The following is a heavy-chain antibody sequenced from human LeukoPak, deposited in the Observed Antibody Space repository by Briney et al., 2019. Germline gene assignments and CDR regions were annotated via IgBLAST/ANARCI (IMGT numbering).Heavy chain of an antibody. CDR1: GFTFSNNA. CDR2: ISGSGGST. J-gene: IGHJ3*02. V-gene: IGHV3-23*01. CDR3: ARDFEWLVHAFDI. Sequence: PGGSLRLSCAASGFTFSNNAMSWVRQAPGKGLEWVSAISGSGGSTYYADSVKGRFTISRDNAKNSLYLQMNSLRAEDTAVYYCARDFEWLVHAFDIWGQGTMVTVSS. D-gene: IGHD6-19*01.